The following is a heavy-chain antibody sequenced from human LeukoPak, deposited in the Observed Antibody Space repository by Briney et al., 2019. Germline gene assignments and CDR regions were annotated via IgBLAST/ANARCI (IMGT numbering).Heavy chain of an antibody. D-gene: IGHD6-19*01. J-gene: IGHJ4*02. CDR2: IQSKAYGGKT. Sequence: GGSLRLSCTASGFTFGDYTMNWVRQAPGKGLEWVGFIQSKAYGGKTEYAASVKARFTISRDHSKSIASLQMSSRKAEDTAVYYCTRGIAGAGTLGYWGQGTLVTVSS. CDR3: TRGIAGAGTLGY. CDR1: GFTFGDYT. V-gene: IGHV3-49*04.